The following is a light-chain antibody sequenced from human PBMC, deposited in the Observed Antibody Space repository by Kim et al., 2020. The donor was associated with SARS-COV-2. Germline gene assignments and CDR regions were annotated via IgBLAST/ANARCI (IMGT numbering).Light chain of an antibody. Sequence: QPVLTQSPSASASLGASVKLTCTLSSGYSDNPIAWHQQQPAKGPRFLMKINSDGSHSRGDGIPERFSGSSSGAERYLTISSLQSEDEADYYCQTWGSGIRVFGGGTQLTVL. V-gene: IGLV4-69*01. CDR3: QTWGSGIRV. CDR2: INSDGSH. J-gene: IGLJ3*02. CDR1: SGYSDNP.